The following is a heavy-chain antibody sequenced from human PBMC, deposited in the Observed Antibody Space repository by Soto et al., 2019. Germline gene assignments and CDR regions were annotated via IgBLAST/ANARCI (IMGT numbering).Heavy chain of an antibody. J-gene: IGHJ3*02. Sequence: VSLRLSCAASGFTFRSYSMNWVRQAPGKGLEWVSYISSSSSTIYFADSVKGRFTISRDNAKNSLYLHMNSLRDEDTAVYYCARDVGLQYSGYGDAFDIWGQGTMVTVSS. CDR2: ISSSSSTI. V-gene: IGHV3-48*02. D-gene: IGHD5-12*01. CDR1: GFTFRSYS. CDR3: ARDVGLQYSGYGDAFDI.